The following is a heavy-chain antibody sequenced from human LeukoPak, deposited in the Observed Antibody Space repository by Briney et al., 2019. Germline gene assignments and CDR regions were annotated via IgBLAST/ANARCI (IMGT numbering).Heavy chain of an antibody. Sequence: GGSLRLSCAASGFTVSNNYMTWVRQAPGKGLEWVSVIYSGGSTYYADSVKGRFTISRDNSKNTLYLQTNSLRAEDTAVYYCARGISSRYFDYWGQGTRVTVSS. CDR1: GFTVSNNY. CDR2: IYSGGST. CDR3: ARGISSRYFDY. V-gene: IGHV3-53*01. D-gene: IGHD2-15*01. J-gene: IGHJ4*02.